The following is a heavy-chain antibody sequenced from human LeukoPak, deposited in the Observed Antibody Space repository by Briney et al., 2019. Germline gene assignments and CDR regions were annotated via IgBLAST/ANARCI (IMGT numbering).Heavy chain of an antibody. CDR1: GGSISRGGYH. D-gene: IGHD3-22*01. Sequence: PSETLSLACTVSGGSISRGGYHWSWIRQHPGKGLEWIGYIFYSGSTYYNPSLMSRVSISADTSKNQFSLKLSSVTAADTAVYYCARRGVISGYSLFDYWGQGTLVTVSS. J-gene: IGHJ4*02. CDR2: IFYSGST. V-gene: IGHV4-31*03. CDR3: ARRGVISGYSLFDY.